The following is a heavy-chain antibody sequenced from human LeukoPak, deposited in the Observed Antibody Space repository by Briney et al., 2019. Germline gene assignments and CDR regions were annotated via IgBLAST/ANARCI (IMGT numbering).Heavy chain of an antibody. D-gene: IGHD6-6*01. CDR2: INSDGSSI. J-gene: IGHJ3*01. CDR1: GFTFSSHW. V-gene: IGHV3-74*01. CDR3: ARSPYSSSSSV. Sequence: GGSLRLSCAASGFTFSSHWMHWVRQATGKGLVWVSRINSDGSSISYADSVKGRFTISRDNAKNTLYLQINSLRAEDTAVYYCARSPYSSSSSVWGQGTMVTVSS.